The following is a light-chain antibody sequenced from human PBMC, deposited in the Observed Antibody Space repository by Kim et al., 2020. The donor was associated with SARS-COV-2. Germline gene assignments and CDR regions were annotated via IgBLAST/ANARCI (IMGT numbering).Light chain of an antibody. CDR1: KSMRTA. CDR2: DAS. Sequence: GAPRASATPSCRASKSMRTALVLYQQKPGQAPRLLSYDASTRATGIPARFSGSGSGAEFTLTSSSLQSDDFALYHCQQFHDWPVTFGQGTRLEIK. CDR3: QQFHDWPVT. V-gene: IGKV3D-15*01. J-gene: IGKJ5*01.